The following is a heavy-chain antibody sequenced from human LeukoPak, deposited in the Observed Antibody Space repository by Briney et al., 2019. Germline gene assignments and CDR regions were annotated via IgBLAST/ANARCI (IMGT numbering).Heavy chain of an antibody. D-gene: IGHD4-17*01. J-gene: IGHJ6*02. Sequence: GGSLRLSCAASGFTFSNAWMSWVRQAPGKGLEWVGRIKSKTDGGTTDYAAPVKGRFTISRDDSKNTLYLQMNSLKTEDTAVYYCTTDLDYGDPDRYYYYGMDVWGQGTTVTVSS. CDR2: IKSKTDGGTT. CDR1: GFTFSNAW. CDR3: TTDLDYGDPDRYYYYGMDV. V-gene: IGHV3-15*01.